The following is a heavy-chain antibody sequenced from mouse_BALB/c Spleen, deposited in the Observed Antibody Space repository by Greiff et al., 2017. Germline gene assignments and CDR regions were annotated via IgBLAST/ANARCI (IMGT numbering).Heavy chain of an antibody. Sequence: EVQVVESGGGLVQPGGSLRLSCATSGFTFTDYYMSWVRQPPGKALEWLGFIRNKANGYTTEYSASVKGRFTISRDNSQSILYLQMNTLRAEDSATYYCARDKRYGNYLYAMDYWGQGTSVTVSS. CDR3: ARDKRYGNYLYAMDY. CDR2: IRNKANGYTT. D-gene: IGHD2-10*02. J-gene: IGHJ4*01. V-gene: IGHV7-3*02. CDR1: GFTFTDYY.